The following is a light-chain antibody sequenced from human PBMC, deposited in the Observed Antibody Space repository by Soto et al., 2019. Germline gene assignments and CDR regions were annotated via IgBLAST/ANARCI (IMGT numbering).Light chain of an antibody. J-gene: IGKJ4*01. V-gene: IGKV1-5*01. Sequence: DIRMSQSPATLSASVGDRVTIPCRASQTISTWLAWYQQKPGKAPNLLIYDISSLESGVPSRFSGGGSGTEFTLTISSLQPDDSATYYCQQYSSFLLTSCGGT. CDR3: QQYSSFLLT. CDR2: DIS. CDR1: QTISTW.